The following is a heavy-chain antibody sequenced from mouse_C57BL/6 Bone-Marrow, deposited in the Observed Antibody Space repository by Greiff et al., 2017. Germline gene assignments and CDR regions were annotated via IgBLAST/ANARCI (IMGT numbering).Heavy chain of an antibody. J-gene: IGHJ1*03. Sequence: VKVVESGPELVKPGASVKLSCKASGYTFTSYDINWVKQRPGQGLEWIGWIYPRDGSTKYNEKFKGKATLTVDTSSSTAYMELHSLTSEDSAVYFCARDYGSSYWYFDVWDTGTTVTVSS. V-gene: IGHV1-85*01. CDR1: GYTFTSYD. CDR2: IYPRDGST. CDR3: ARDYGSSYWYFDV. D-gene: IGHD1-1*01.